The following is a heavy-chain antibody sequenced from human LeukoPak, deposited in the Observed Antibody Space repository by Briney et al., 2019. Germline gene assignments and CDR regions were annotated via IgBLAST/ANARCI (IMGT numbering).Heavy chain of an antibody. J-gene: IGHJ4*02. Sequence: GGSLRLPCAASGFTFNTYNMNWVRQAPGKGLEWVSSISSSSSSYIYYADSVKGRFTISRDNAKNSLYLQMNSLRAEDTAVYYCARDKYYFDYWGQGTLVTVSS. CDR1: GFTFNTYN. CDR3: ARDKYYFDY. CDR2: ISSSSSSYI. V-gene: IGHV3-21*01.